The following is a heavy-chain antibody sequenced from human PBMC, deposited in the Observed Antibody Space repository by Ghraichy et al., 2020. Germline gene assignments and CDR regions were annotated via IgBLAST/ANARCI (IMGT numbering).Heavy chain of an antibody. CDR3: ARGTYCSSTSCYWGMDV. CDR2: INHSGST. J-gene: IGHJ6*02. CDR1: GGSFSGYY. V-gene: IGHV4-34*01. Sequence: SETLSLTCAVYGGSFSGYYWSWIRQPPGKGLEWIGEINHSGSTNYSPSLKSRVTISVDTSKNQVSLKLSSVTAADTAVYYCARGTYCSSTSCYWGMDVWGQGTTVTVSS. D-gene: IGHD2-2*01.